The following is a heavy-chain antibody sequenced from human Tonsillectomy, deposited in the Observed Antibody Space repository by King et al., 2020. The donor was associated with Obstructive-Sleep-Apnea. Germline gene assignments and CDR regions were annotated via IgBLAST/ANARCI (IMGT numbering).Heavy chain of an antibody. CDR1: GFTFSSYS. D-gene: IGHD3-16*01. J-gene: IGHJ4*02. CDR2: ISSSSSYM. CDR3: ARDNAQGFSYDYGRGFDY. V-gene: IGHV3-21*01. Sequence: VQLVESGGGLVKPGGSLRLSCAASGFTFSSYSMNWVRQAPGKGLEWGSSISSSSSYMYYADSMKGRFTISRDNAKNSLYLQMNSLRAEETAVYYCARDNAQGFSYDYGRGFDYWGQGTLVTVSS.